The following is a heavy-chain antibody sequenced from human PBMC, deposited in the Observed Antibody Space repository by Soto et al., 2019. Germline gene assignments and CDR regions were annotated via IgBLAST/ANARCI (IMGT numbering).Heavy chain of an antibody. Sequence: EVQLVESGGGLVQPGGSLKLSCAASGFSFSGSNMHWVRQASGKGLEWIGRIKTKPNSYATEYAASVKGRFTISRDDAKNTAYLQRNSLKTEDTAVYYCFVRNSQTQVVDYWGQGTLVTVSS. CDR2: IKTKPNSYAT. CDR3: FVRNSQTQVVDY. J-gene: IGHJ4*02. D-gene: IGHD1-7*01. V-gene: IGHV3-73*01. CDR1: GFSFSGSN.